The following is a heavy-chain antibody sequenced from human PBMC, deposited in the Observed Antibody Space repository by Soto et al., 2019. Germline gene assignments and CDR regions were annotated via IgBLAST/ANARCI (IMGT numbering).Heavy chain of an antibody. CDR1: GYTFTSYY. J-gene: IGHJ3*02. D-gene: IGHD1-26*01. Sequence: CRASGYTFTSYYMHWVREAPVQGLEWMGIINPSGSTNYNPSLKSRVTISVDKSKNQFSLKLSSVTAADTAVYYCGRKKMLLLPTGAFDIWGQGTMVTVSS. CDR2: INPSGST. CDR3: GRKKMLLLPTGAFDI. V-gene: IGHV4-38-2*02.